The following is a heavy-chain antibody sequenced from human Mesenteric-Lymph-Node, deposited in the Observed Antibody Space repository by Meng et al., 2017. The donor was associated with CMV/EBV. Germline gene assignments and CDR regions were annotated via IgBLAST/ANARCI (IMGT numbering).Heavy chain of an antibody. CDR1: GFTYSNYH. CDR2: IWYDGSNK. CDR3: AIDNYGMDV. Sequence: GGSLRLSCAASGFTYSNYHMHWVRQAPGKGLEWVAVIWYDGSNKYYADSVKGRFTISRDNSNNTLYLQMNSLRADDTAFYYCAIDNYGMDVWGQGTTVTVSS. J-gene: IGHJ6*02. V-gene: IGHV3-33*01.